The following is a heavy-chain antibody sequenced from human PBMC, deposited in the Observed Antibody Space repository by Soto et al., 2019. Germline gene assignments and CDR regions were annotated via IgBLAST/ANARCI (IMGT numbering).Heavy chain of an antibody. CDR3: ARVGGYYGDYPNFDY. J-gene: IGHJ4*02. D-gene: IGHD4-17*01. V-gene: IGHV4-59*01. CDR1: GGSISTYY. Sequence: PSETLSLTCTISGGSISTYYWSWIRQPPGKGLEWLGNIYYSGSTNYNPSRKSRVTISVDTSKNLFSLKLSSVTAADTAVYYCARVGGYYGDYPNFDYWGQGTLVTVSS. CDR2: IYYSGST.